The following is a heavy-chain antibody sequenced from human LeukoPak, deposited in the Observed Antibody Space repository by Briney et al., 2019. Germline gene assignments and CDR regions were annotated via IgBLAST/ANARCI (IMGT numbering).Heavy chain of an antibody. V-gene: IGHV3-13*01. CDR2: IGTAGDT. CDR1: GFTFSSYD. D-gene: IGHD3-10*01. J-gene: IGHJ4*02. Sequence: GGSLRLSCAASGFTFSSYDMHWVRQATGKGLEWVSAIGTAGDTYYPGSVKGRFTISRENAKNSLYLQMNSLRAGDTAVYYCARVSLRGGVDYWGQGTLVTVSS. CDR3: ARVSLRGGVDY.